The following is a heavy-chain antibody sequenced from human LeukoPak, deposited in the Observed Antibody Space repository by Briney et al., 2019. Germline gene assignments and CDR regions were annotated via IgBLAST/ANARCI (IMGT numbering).Heavy chain of an antibody. CDR1: GYTFTRYG. V-gene: IGHV1-18*01. D-gene: IGHD3-22*01. Sequence: ASVKVSCKASGYTFTRYGISWVRQAPGPGLEWMGWISAYNGNTNYAQKLQGRVTMTTDTSTSTAYMELRSLRSDDPAVYYCARGSRYDSSGYYLYWGQGTLVTVSS. CDR3: ARGSRYDSSGYYLY. CDR2: ISAYNGNT. J-gene: IGHJ4*02.